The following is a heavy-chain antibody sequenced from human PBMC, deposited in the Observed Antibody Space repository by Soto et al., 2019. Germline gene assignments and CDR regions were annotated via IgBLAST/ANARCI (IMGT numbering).Heavy chain of an antibody. D-gene: IGHD3-22*01. CDR3: ARQESYYYDSSGYHGPI. CDR2: IDPSDSYT. V-gene: IGHV5-10-1*01. CDR1: GYRFSTYW. Sequence: GESLKISCKASGYRFSTYWIGWVRQRPGKGLEWMGRIDPSDSYTNYSPSFQGHVTISADKSISTAYLQWSSLKASDTAMYYCARQESYYYDSSGYHGPIWGQGTMVTVSS. J-gene: IGHJ3*02.